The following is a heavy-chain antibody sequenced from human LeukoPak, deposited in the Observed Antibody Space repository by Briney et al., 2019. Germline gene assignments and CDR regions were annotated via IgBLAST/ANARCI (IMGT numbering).Heavy chain of an antibody. CDR3: ARDRYGSGSTLAGY. J-gene: IGHJ4*02. D-gene: IGHD3-10*01. Sequence: GASVKVSCKASGYTFTSYGISWVRQAPGQGLEWMGWVSAYNGNTNYAQKLQGRVTMTTDTSTSTAYMELRSLRSDDTAVYYCARDRYGSGSTLAGYWGQGTLVTVSS. CDR2: VSAYNGNT. CDR1: GYTFTSYG. V-gene: IGHV1-18*01.